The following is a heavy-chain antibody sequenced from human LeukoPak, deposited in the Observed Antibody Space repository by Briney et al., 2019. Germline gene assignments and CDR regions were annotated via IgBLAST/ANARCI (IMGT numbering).Heavy chain of an antibody. J-gene: IGHJ4*02. CDR1: GGSISSYY. D-gene: IGHD1-26*01. V-gene: IGHV4-59*12. Sequence: SETLSLTCTVSGGSISSYYWSWIRQPPGKGLEWIGYIYYSGSTNYNPSLMSRVSISADTSKNQFSLNLDSVTAADTAVYYCARSWAGMYYPFYYFDYWGQGALVTVSP. CDR2: IYYSGST. CDR3: ARSWAGMYYPFYYFDY.